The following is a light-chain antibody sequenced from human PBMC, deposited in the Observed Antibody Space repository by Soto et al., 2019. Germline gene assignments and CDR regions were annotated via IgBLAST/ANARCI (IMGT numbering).Light chain of an antibody. J-gene: IGKJ2*01. CDR2: ASS. CDR3: QQRSNWYT. V-gene: IGKV3-11*01. CDR1: QSVGSY. Sequence: EIVLTQSPDTLSLSPGERAILSCRASQSVGSYLAWYQQKPGQAPRLLIYASSNRATGIPARFSGSGSGIDFTLTISSLEPEDFAVYYCQQRSNWYTFGQGTKLEIK.